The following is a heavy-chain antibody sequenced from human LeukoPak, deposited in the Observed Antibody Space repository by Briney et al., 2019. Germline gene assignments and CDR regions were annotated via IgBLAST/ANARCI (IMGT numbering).Heavy chain of an antibody. J-gene: IGHJ4*02. D-gene: IGHD3-22*01. CDR2: FIPIFGRA. V-gene: IGHV1-69*13. Sequence: SVKVSCKASVGTFSRDTITWVRQAPGQGLEWMGGFIPIFGRANYAQNFQGRVMITADESTTTAYMELSSLQSEDTAVYYCARGVKYYYDGSGYYLDYWGQGTLVTVSS. CDR1: VGTFSRDT. CDR3: ARGVKYYYDGSGYYLDY.